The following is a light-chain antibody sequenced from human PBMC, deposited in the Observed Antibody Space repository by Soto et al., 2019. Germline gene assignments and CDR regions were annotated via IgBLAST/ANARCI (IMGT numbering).Light chain of an antibody. V-gene: IGLV1-47*02. Sequence: QSVLTQPPSASGTPGQRVTISCSGSSSNIGSNYVYWYQQLPGTAPKLLIYSNNQRPSGVPDRFSGSKSGTSASLAISGLRSEDEADYYCSSYTSSNSWVFGGGTKVTVL. J-gene: IGLJ3*02. CDR3: SSYTSSNSWV. CDR2: SNN. CDR1: SSNIGSNY.